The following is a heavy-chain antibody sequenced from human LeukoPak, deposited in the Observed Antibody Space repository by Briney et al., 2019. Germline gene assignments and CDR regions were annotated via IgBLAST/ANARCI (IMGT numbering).Heavy chain of an antibody. J-gene: IGHJ4*02. V-gene: IGHV3-23*01. D-gene: IGHD2-2*01. Sequence: PGGSLRLSCAASGFTSSSYAMSWVRQAPGKGLDWVSTISGNGASTYYADSVKGRFTISRDSSKNTLFLQMNSLRAEDTAVYYCAKDLYCSSTSCAHFDYWGQGTLVTASS. CDR3: AKDLYCSSTSCAHFDY. CDR2: ISGNGAST. CDR1: GFTSSSYA.